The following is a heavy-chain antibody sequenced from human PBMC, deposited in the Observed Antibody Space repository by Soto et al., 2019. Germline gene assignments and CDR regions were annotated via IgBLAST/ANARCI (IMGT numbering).Heavy chain of an antibody. CDR2: ISGSGGST. CDR1: GFTFSSYA. Sequence: GGSLRLSCAASGFTFSSYAMSWVRQAPGKGLEWVSAISGSGGSTYYADSVKGRFTISRDNSKNTLYLQMNSLRAEDTAVYYSARTRRLDGYFDDWGQGTLVTVAS. J-gene: IGHJ4*02. V-gene: IGHV3-23*01. CDR3: ARTRRLDGYFDD. D-gene: IGHD3-16*01.